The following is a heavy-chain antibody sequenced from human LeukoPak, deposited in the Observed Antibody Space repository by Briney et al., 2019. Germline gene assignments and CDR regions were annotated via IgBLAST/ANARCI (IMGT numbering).Heavy chain of an antibody. Sequence: PGRSLRLSCAASGFTFDDYAVNWVRQAPGKGLEWVSGISWNSGSTGYADSVKGRFTISRDNAKNSLYLQMNSLRAEDTALHYCAKDLAAAVTGGFDYWGQGTLVTVSS. CDR1: GFTFDDYA. D-gene: IGHD6-13*01. CDR3: AKDLAAAVTGGFDY. CDR2: ISWNSGST. J-gene: IGHJ4*02. V-gene: IGHV3-9*01.